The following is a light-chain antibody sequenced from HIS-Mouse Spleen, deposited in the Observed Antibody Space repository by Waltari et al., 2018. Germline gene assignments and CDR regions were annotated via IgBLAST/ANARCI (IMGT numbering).Light chain of an antibody. CDR2: EDS. J-gene: IGLJ2*01. V-gene: IGLV3-10*01. CDR1: AFPKKY. CDR3: YSTDSSGNHRV. Sequence: SYELTQPPSVSVSPGQTARLTCSGDAFPKKYAYWYQQKSGQAPVLVIYEDSKRPSGIPERFFGSSSGTMATLTISGAQVEDEADYYCYSTDSSGNHRVFGGGTKLTVL.